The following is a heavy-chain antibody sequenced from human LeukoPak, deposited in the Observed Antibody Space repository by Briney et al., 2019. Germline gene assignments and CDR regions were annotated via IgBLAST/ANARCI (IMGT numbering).Heavy chain of an antibody. CDR1: GFTFSSYG. CDR3: AKGDSYYYDSSGYQSDY. D-gene: IGHD3-22*01. V-gene: IGHV3-30*18. Sequence: GGSLRLSCAASGFTFSSYGMHWVRQAPGEGLEWVAVISYDGSNKYYADSVKGRFTISRDNSKNTLYLQMNSLRAEDTAVYYCAKGDSYYYDSSGYQSDYWGQGTLVTVSS. J-gene: IGHJ4*02. CDR2: ISYDGSNK.